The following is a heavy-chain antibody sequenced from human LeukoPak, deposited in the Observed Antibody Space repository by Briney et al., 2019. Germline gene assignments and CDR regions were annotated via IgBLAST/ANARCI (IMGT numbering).Heavy chain of an antibody. CDR2: ILSDGSKE. J-gene: IGHJ6*02. V-gene: IGHV3-33*01. CDR3: ARDLMDYDVSTGLHHYYMDV. Sequence: PGGSLRLSCAASGFTFSSYGMHWVRQAPGKGLEWVAVILSDGSKEFYTDSVKGRFTISRDNSKNTLYLQMNSLRAEDTAVYYCARDLMDYDVSTGLHHYYMDVWGQGTTVTVSS. D-gene: IGHD3-9*01. CDR1: GFTFSSYG.